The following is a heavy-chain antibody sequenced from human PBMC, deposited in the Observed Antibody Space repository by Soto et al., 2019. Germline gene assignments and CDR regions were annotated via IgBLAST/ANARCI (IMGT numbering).Heavy chain of an antibody. CDR1: GDSVSSNSAA. J-gene: IGHJ4*02. V-gene: IGHV6-1*01. CDR2: TYYRSKWYN. Sequence: TLSLTCAISGDSVSSNSAAWNWIRQSPSRGLEWLGRTYYRSKWYNDYAVSVKSRITINPDTSKNQFSLQLNSVTPEDTAVYYCAREIFYDFWSNYYFDYWGQGTLVTVSS. CDR3: AREIFYDFWSNYYFDY. D-gene: IGHD3-3*01.